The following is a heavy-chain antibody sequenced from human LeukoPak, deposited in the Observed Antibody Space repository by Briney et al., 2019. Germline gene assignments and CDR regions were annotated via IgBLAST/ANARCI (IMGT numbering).Heavy chain of an antibody. J-gene: IGHJ5*02. V-gene: IGHV1-18*01. Sequence: ASVKVSCKASGYTFTIYGINWVRQAPGQGLEWMGWISAYNKRNYAQKFQGRVTMTTDTSTSTAYMELRNLRSDDTAVYYCARVSAPPDYGDYVSGNWFDPWGQGTLVTVSS. CDR2: ISAYNKR. CDR3: ARVSAPPDYGDYVSGNWFDP. D-gene: IGHD4-17*01. CDR1: GYTFTIYG.